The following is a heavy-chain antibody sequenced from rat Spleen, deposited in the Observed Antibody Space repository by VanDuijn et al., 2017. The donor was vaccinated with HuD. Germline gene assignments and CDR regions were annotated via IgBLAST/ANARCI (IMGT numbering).Heavy chain of an antibody. J-gene: IGHJ2*01. Sequence: EVQLQESGPGLVKPSQSLSLTCSVTGYSITSNYWGWIRKFPGNKMEWMAYISYSGSTGFNPSLKSRISITRDTSKNQFFLQVNSVTTEDTANYYCARRRYDGTYYLYWGQGVMVTVSS. V-gene: IGHV3-1*01. CDR2: ISYSGST. CDR1: GYSITSNY. D-gene: IGHD1-12*02. CDR3: ARRRYDGTYYLY.